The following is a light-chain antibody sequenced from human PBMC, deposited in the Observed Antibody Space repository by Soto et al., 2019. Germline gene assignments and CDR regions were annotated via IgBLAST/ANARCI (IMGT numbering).Light chain of an antibody. Sequence: QLVLTQPPSASGSPGQSVTISCTGTSSDVGAYNYVSWYQQHPGKAPKLMIHEVSKRPSGVPDRFSASKSGNTASLTVSGLQAEDEADYYCSSHGGSNNFYVFGTGTKLTVL. CDR1: SSDVGAYNY. CDR2: EVS. CDR3: SSHGGSNNFYV. J-gene: IGLJ1*01. V-gene: IGLV2-8*01.